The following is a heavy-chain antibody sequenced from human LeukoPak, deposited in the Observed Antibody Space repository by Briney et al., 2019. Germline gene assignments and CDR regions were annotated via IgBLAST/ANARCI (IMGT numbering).Heavy chain of an antibody. J-gene: IGHJ5*02. D-gene: IGHD1-7*01. CDR3: ARRRLGGNWNSKEGAWFDP. CDR1: GGSFGGYY. Sequence: PSETLSLTCAVYGGSFGGYYWSWIRQPPGKGLEWIGEINHSGSTNYNPSLKSRVTISVDTSKNQFSLKLSSVTAADTAVYYCARRRLGGNWNSKEGAWFDPWGQGTLVTVSS. V-gene: IGHV4-34*01. CDR2: INHSGST.